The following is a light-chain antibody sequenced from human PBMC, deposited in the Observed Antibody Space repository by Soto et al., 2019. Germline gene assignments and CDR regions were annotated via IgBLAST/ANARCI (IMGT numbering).Light chain of an antibody. J-gene: IGKJ2*01. CDR2: GAS. V-gene: IGKV3-20*01. CDR3: QHYCHSFKYT. Sequence: EIVLAQSPGTLSLSPGERATLSCRASQSVSSSYLAWYQQRPGQAPRLLIYGASCRATGIPDGFSGTGSGTDFTLTISKQEPEYFAVYYCQHYCHSFKYTFCPGTKLVIK. CDR1: QSVSSSY.